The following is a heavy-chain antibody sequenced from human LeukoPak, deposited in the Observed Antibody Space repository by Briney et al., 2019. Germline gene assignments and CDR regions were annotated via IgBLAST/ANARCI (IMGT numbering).Heavy chain of an antibody. CDR1: GFALTTYS. CDR3: TRNTVGHYPFDS. Sequence: GGSLRLSCAASGFALTTYSMNWVRQAPGRGLEWVSVIGTDGTTYYADSVKGRFTISRDSSKNTLYLQMNTLGVADTAVYYCTRNTVGHYPFDSWGQGALVTVSS. CDR2: IGTDGTT. J-gene: IGHJ4*02. V-gene: IGHV3-23*01. D-gene: IGHD3-22*01.